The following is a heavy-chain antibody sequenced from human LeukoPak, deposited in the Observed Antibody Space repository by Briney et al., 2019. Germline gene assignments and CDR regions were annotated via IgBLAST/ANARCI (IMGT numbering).Heavy chain of an antibody. CDR3: ARETPIAVAGTRLLGAQHFDY. Sequence: SGGSLRLSCAASGFTFGSYWMNWVRQAPGKGLEWVANIKQDGSETSYVDSVKGRFTISRDNAKNSLYLQMNSLRAEDTAVYYCARETPIAVAGTRLLGAQHFDYWGQGTLVTVSS. V-gene: IGHV3-7*01. CDR1: GFTFGSYW. CDR2: IKQDGSET. J-gene: IGHJ4*02. D-gene: IGHD6-19*01.